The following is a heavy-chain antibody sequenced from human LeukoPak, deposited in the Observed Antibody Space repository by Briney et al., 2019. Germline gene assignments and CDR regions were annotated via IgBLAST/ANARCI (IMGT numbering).Heavy chain of an antibody. CDR3: TRSPSLGGNYWGFDY. J-gene: IGHJ4*02. D-gene: IGHD1-26*01. CDR1: GFSFSGYK. Sequence: GGSLRLSCAASGFSFSGYKMYWVRQAPGKGLVWVSRINSDGSDTNYADSVKGRFTISRDNAKNTLYLQMNTLRAEDTAVYYCTRSPSLGGNYWGFDYWGQGTLVTVSS. V-gene: IGHV3-74*01. CDR2: INSDGSDT.